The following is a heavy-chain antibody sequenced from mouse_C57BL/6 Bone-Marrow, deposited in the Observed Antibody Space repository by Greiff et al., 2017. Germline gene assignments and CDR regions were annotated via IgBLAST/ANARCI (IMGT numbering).Heavy chain of an antibody. CDR3: ARGYYGSSYPDY. CDR1: GFTFSDYY. CDR2: INYDGSST. J-gene: IGHJ2*01. V-gene: IGHV5-16*01. Sequence: EVMLVESEGGLVQPGSSMKLSCTASGFTFSDYYMAWVRQVPEKGLEWVANINYDGSSTYYLDSLKSRFIISRDNAKNILYLQMSSLKSEDTATYYCARGYYGSSYPDYWGQGTTLTVSS. D-gene: IGHD1-1*01.